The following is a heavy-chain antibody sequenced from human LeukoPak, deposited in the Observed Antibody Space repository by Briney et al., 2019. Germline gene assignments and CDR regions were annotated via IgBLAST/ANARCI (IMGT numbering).Heavy chain of an antibody. V-gene: IGHV4-59*01. J-gene: IGHJ5*02. D-gene: IGHD3-10*01. CDR1: GGSISSYY. CDR2: IYYSGST. Sequence: PSETLSLTCTVPGGSISSYYWSWIRQPPGKGLEWIGYIYYSGSTNYNPSLKSRVTISVDTSKNQFSLKLSSVTAADTAVYYCARGSQADELWAECNWFDPWGQGTLVTVSS. CDR3: ARGSQADELWAECNWFDP.